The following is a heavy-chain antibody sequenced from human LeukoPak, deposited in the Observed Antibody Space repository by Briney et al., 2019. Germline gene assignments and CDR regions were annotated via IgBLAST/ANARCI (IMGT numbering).Heavy chain of an antibody. Sequence: GGSLRLSCAASGFTFSSYAMSWVRQAPGKGLEWVSAISGSGGSTYYADSVKGRFTISRDNSKNTLYLQMNSLRAEDTAVYYCASCDYSDYYFDYWGQGTLVTVSS. J-gene: IGHJ4*02. CDR1: GFTFSSYA. D-gene: IGHD4-17*01. V-gene: IGHV3-23*01. CDR3: ASCDYSDYYFDY. CDR2: ISGSGGST.